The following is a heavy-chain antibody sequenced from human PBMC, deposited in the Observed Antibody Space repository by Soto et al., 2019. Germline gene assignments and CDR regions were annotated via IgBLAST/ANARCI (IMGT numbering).Heavy chain of an antibody. J-gene: IGHJ5*02. CDR3: AAPRAPVRHTPYVEP. CDR1: GFAFSNFA. CDR2: IGSGSRGT. V-gene: IGHV3-23*01. Sequence: EAQLLESGGGLVQPGGSLRLSCAASGFAFSNFAMSWVRQAPGKGLEWVSAIGSGSRGTHYAESVEDRFTISRDDSKNTLYLQLNSLTAADTAVYFCAAPRAPVRHTPYVEPWGQGTPVTVSP. D-gene: IGHD2-15*01.